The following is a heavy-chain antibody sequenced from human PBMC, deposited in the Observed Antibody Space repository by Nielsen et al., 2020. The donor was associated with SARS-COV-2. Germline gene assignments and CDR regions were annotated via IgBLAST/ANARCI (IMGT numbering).Heavy chain of an antibody. CDR3: ARGYYDFWSGYAPHDY. D-gene: IGHD3-3*01. V-gene: IGHV1-3*01. Sequence: WVRQAPGQRLEWMGWINAGNGNTKYSQKFQGRVTITRDTSASTAYMELSSLRSEDTAVYYCARGYYDFWSGYAPHDYWGQGTPVTVSS. J-gene: IGHJ4*02. CDR2: INAGNGNT.